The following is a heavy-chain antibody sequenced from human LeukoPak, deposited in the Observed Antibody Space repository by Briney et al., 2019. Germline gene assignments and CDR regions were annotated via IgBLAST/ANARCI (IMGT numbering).Heavy chain of an antibody. CDR1: GFTFSSYA. J-gene: IGHJ2*01. V-gene: IGHV3-30*04. CDR3: ACCRLPRVKRYSYWYFDL. CDR2: ISYDGSNK. D-gene: IGHD1-1*01. Sequence: PGRSLRLSCAASGFTFSSYAMHWVRQAPGKGLEWVAVISYDGSNKYYADSVKGRFTISRDNSKNRLYLQMNSLRAEDTAVYYFACCRLPRVKRYSYWYFDLWGRGPLVTVSP.